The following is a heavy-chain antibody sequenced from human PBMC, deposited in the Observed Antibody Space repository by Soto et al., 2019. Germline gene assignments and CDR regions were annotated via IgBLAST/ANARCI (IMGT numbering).Heavy chain of an antibody. D-gene: IGHD3-9*01. V-gene: IGHV1-69*01. CDR3: AKEMYDHIFTGDLSAGSSYYYYYGMDD. Sequence: QVQLVQSGAEGKKPGSSVTVSCKASGGTFSSYAITWVRQAPGQGLELMGGVIPAFGTANYGQKFKARITITADESTSTANMELSSLRADDTAVYYCAKEMYDHIFTGDLSAGSSYYYYYGMDDWRQGTTVTVSS. CDR1: GGTFSSYA. CDR2: VIPAFGTA. J-gene: IGHJ6*02.